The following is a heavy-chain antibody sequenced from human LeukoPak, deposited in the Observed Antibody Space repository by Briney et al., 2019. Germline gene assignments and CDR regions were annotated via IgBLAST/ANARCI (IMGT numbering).Heavy chain of an antibody. CDR1: GYTLTSYA. CDR2: INAGNGNT. D-gene: IGHD6-19*01. Sequence: ASVKVSCKASGYTLTSYAMHWVRQAPGQRLEWMGWINAGNGNTKYSQKFQGRVTITRDTSASTAYMELSSLRSADTAVYYCARDVTRYSSGWFDPWGQGTLVTVSS. J-gene: IGHJ5*02. V-gene: IGHV1-3*01. CDR3: ARDVTRYSSGWFDP.